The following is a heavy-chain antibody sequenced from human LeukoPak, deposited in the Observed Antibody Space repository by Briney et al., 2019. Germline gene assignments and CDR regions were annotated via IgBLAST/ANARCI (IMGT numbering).Heavy chain of an antibody. CDR3: AKVRWDNSGWYYLDS. Sequence: PGGSLRLSCAASGFTFSDYNMHWVSQAPGKGLEWMAVISYHGINEYYADSVKGRFTISRDNSKNTLHLQMNSLRAEDTAVYYCAKVRWDNSGWYYLDSWGQGTLVTVSS. CDR1: GFTFSDYN. V-gene: IGHV3-30*18. D-gene: IGHD6-19*01. J-gene: IGHJ4*02. CDR2: ISYHGINE.